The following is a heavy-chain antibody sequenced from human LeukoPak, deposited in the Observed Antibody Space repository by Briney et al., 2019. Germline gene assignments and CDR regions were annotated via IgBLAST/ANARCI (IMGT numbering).Heavy chain of an antibody. CDR2: IKQYGGT. Sequence: SETLSLTCAVYGGSLSGYHWSWSRQPPGKGLEWIGEIKQYGGTNYNPSLKSRVTISLDTSNNQFSLKLTSVTAADTAVYYCARKSSSWSTLYYFDYWGQGALVTVSS. CDR3: ARKSSSWSTLYYFDY. D-gene: IGHD6-13*01. J-gene: IGHJ4*02. V-gene: IGHV4-34*01. CDR1: GGSLSGYH.